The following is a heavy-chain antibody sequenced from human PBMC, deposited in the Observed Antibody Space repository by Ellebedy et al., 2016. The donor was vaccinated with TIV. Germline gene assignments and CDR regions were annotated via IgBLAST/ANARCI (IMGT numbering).Heavy chain of an antibody. CDR3: ARGKDTVVSPSMDV. Sequence: GGSLRLSXAVYGGSFSGYYWSWIRQTPGKGLEWVSAISGSGGSTYYADSVKGRFTASRDNSKKTLFLQMHSLRLEDTGVYYCARGKDTVVSPSMDVWGKGATVIVSS. J-gene: IGHJ6*04. V-gene: IGHV3-23*01. D-gene: IGHD2-15*01. CDR2: ISGSGGST. CDR1: GGSFSGYY.